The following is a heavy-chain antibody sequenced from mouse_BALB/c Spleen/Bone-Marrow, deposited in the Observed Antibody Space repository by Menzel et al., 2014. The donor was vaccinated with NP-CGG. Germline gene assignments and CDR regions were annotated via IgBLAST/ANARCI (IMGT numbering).Heavy chain of an antibody. Sequence: VHMQPSAAELARHGASVTMSFNASGYPFTYHTMHQVKHRPGQGLAWIGYIIPNSDYTKYNQQFKDKATLTADKSSSTAYMQLSRLTSDDDAVYFSARDVYGGGWAYWCQGT. V-gene: IGHV1-4*01. J-gene: IGHJ3*01. CDR1: GYPFTYHT. D-gene: IGHD1-1*02. CDR3: ARDVYGGGWAY. CDR2: IIPNSDYT.